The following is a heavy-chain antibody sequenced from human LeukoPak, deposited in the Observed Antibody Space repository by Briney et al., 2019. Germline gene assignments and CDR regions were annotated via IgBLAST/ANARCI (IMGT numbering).Heavy chain of an antibody. D-gene: IGHD6-19*01. CDR1: GFTFNNYA. CDR2: ISYDGSNK. CDR3: AREIAVAGWYYFDY. Sequence: GGSLRLSCAASGFTFNNYAMHWVRQAPGKGLEWVAVISYDGSNKYYADSVKGRFTISRDNSKNTLYLQMNSLRAEDTAVYYCAREIAVAGWYYFDYWGQGTLVTVSS. V-gene: IGHV3-30-3*01. J-gene: IGHJ4*02.